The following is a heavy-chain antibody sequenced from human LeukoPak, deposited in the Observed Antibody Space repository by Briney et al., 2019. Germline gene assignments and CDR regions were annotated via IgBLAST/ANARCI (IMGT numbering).Heavy chain of an antibody. D-gene: IGHD2-2*01. J-gene: IGHJ4*02. V-gene: IGHV3-23*01. CDR1: GFTFSSYA. Sequence: GGSLRLSCAASGFTFSSYAMSWIRQAPGKGLEWVSAISGSGGNTYSAESVKGRFTISRDSSKNTLFLQMNSLRAEDTAVYYCAIDSRSTWHFDYWGQGTLVTVSS. CDR2: ISGSGGNT. CDR3: AIDSRSTWHFDY.